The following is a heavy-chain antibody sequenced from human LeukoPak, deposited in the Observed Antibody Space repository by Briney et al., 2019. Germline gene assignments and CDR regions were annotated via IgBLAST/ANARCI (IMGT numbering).Heavy chain of an antibody. D-gene: IGHD6-13*01. CDR1: GGSISSSSYY. CDR3: ARHTLGIATAGKWFDP. V-gene: IGHV4-39*01. CDR2: MYYSGST. Sequence: SETLSLTCTVSGGSISSSSYYWGWICQPPGKGLEWIGSMYYSGSTYYNPSLKSRVTISVDTSKNQFSLKLSSVTAADTAVYYCARHTLGIATAGKWFDPWGQGTLVTVSS. J-gene: IGHJ5*02.